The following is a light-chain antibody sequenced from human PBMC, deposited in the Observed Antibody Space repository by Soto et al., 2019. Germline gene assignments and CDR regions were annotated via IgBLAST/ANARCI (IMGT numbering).Light chain of an antibody. CDR2: AAS. CDR1: QGISNR. J-gene: IGKJ3*01. CDR3: QQGNSFPFT. V-gene: IGKV1D-12*01. Sequence: DIQMTQSPSSVSVSVGDRVSITCQASQGISNRLAWYQQKPGRAPKLMIYAASSLQSGVSSRFSGSGSGTDCTLTISSLQPEDVATYYCQQGNSFPFTLGPGTKVDIK.